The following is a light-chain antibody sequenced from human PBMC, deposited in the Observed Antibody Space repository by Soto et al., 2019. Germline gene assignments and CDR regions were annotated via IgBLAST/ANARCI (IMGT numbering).Light chain of an antibody. CDR2: EVS. V-gene: IGLV2-23*02. Sequence: QSALTQPASVSASPGQSITFSCTGTSSDVGSSNLVSWYQQHPGKAPKLLIYEVSKRPSGVSNRFSGSKSGNTASLTISGLQAEDEADYSCCSYAGSSTHVFGTGTKVTV. CDR1: SSDVGSSNL. CDR3: CSYAGSSTHV. J-gene: IGLJ1*01.